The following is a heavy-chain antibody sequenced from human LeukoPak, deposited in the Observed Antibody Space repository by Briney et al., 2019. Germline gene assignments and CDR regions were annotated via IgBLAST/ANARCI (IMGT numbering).Heavy chain of an antibody. CDR1: GFTFSNAW. D-gene: IGHD5-12*01. Sequence: PGGSLRLSCAASGFTFSNAWMNWVRQAPGKGLEWVGRIKSKTDGGTADYAAPVKGRFTISRDDSKNTLYLQMNSLKTEDTAVYYCTIRYSGRPVDYWGQGTLVTVSS. J-gene: IGHJ4*02. CDR2: IKSKTDGGTA. CDR3: TIRYSGRPVDY. V-gene: IGHV3-15*07.